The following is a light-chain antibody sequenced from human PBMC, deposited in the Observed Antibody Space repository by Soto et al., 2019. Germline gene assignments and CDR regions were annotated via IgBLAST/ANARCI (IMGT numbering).Light chain of an antibody. CDR3: RSYTDTDSFVI. CDR2: EVN. V-gene: IGLV2-8*01. Sequence: QSALTQPPSASGSPGQSVTISCTGTSSDVGRHNYVSWYQQHPGKAPKLLIFEVNKRPSGVPDRFSASTSGITASLTVSGLQPEDEAAYYCRSYTDTDSFVIFGGGTQLTVL. CDR1: SSDVGRHNY. J-gene: IGLJ2*01.